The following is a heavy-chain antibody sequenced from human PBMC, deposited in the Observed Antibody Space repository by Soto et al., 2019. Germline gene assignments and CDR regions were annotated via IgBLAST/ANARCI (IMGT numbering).Heavy chain of an antibody. CDR1: GGTFSSYA. Sequence: QVQLVQSGAEVKKPGSSVKVSCKASGGTFSSYAISWVRQAPEQGLEWMGGIIPIFGTANYAQKFQGRVTITADESTSTAYLELSRLRSEDPAVYYCAREPQVGSGSYYTFYYYYGMDVWGQGTTVTVSS. D-gene: IGHD3-10*01. CDR3: AREPQVGSGSYYTFYYYYGMDV. CDR2: IIPIFGTA. J-gene: IGHJ6*02. V-gene: IGHV1-69*01.